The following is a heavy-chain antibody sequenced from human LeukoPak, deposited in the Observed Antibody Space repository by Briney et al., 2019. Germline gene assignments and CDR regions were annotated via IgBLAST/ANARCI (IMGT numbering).Heavy chain of an antibody. V-gene: IGHV4-34*01. CDR2: INHSGST. CDR3: AVKPGYYYDSSGYHN. CDR1: GGSFSGYY. Sequence: SETLSLTCAVYGGSFSGYYWSWIRQPPGKGLEWIGEINHSGSTNYNPSLKSRVTISVDTSKNQFSLKLSSVTAADTAVYYCAVKPGYYYDSSGYHNWGQGTLVTVS. J-gene: IGHJ4*02. D-gene: IGHD3-22*01.